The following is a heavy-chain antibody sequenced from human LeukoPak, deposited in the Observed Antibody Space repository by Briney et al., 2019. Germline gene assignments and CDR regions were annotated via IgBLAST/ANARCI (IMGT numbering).Heavy chain of an antibody. D-gene: IGHD6-19*01. CDR3: ARAGSGWYSDAFDI. CDR1: GYTFTSYY. V-gene: IGHV1-46*01. J-gene: IGHJ3*02. Sequence: ASVKVSCKASGYTFTSYYMHWVRQAPGQGLEWMGIINPSGGSTSYAQKFQGRVTMTRDTSTSTAYMELRSLRSDDTAVYYCARAGSGWYSDAFDIWGQGTMVTVSS. CDR2: INPSGGST.